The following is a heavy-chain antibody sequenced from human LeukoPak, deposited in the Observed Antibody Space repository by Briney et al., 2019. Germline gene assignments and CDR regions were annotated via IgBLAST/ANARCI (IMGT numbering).Heavy chain of an antibody. Sequence: PGGSLRLSCAASGFTFSDSYMSWVRQAPGKGLEWVSGINWNGGSTGYADSVKGRFTISRDNAKNSLYLQMNSLRAEDTALYYCARLGYGDYLFDYWGQGTLVTVSS. CDR3: ARLGYGDYLFDY. D-gene: IGHD4-17*01. V-gene: IGHV3-20*04. CDR1: GFTFSDSY. CDR2: INWNGGST. J-gene: IGHJ4*02.